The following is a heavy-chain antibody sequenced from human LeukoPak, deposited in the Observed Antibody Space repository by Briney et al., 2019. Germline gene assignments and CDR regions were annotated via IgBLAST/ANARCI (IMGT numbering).Heavy chain of an antibody. V-gene: IGHV3-64*04. CDR3: AKTALAVAGIVPVESELDY. D-gene: IGHD6-19*01. J-gene: IGHJ4*02. CDR2: ISSNGAST. CDR1: GFTFSSYA. Sequence: PGGSLRLSCSASGFTFSSYAMHWVRQAPGKGLEYVLAISSNGASTYYADSVKGRFTISRDNSKNTLYLQMNSLRAEDTAVYYCAKTALAVAGIVPVESELDYWGQGTLVTVSS.